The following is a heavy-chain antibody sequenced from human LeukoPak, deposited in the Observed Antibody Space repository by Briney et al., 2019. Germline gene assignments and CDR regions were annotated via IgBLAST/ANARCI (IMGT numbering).Heavy chain of an antibody. CDR2: IKQDGSEK. CDR1: GFTFRDNW. Sequence: GGSLRLSCAASGFTFRDNWMTWVRQAPGKGLEWVANIKQDGSEKYYVDSVKGRFTVSRDNARNSLFLQMNSLRADDTAVYYCASLSQRHFGDCAWDCWGQGTLVTVSS. CDR3: ASLSQRHFGDCAWDC. J-gene: IGHJ4*02. D-gene: IGHD4-17*01. V-gene: IGHV3-7*01.